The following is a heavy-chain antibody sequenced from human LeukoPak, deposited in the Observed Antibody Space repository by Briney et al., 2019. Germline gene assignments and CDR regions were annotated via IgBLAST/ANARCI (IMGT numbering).Heavy chain of an antibody. V-gene: IGHV3-15*01. CDR1: GFTFSNAW. D-gene: IGHD2-2*02. CDR2: IKSKNDGGTA. J-gene: IGHJ2*01. CDR3: STSVRYPAGFDL. Sequence: GGSLRLSCAASGFTFSNAWVRWVRQAPGKGLEWVGRIKSKNDGGTANYATPVKGRFTISGDDSKNTLYLQMSSLKTDDSAVYYCSTSVRYPAGFDLWGRGTLVTVSS.